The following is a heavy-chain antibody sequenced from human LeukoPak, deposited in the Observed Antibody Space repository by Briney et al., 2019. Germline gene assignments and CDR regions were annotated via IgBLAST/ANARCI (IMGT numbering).Heavy chain of an antibody. Sequence: SETLSHTCTVSGGSISSYYWSWIRQPPGKGLEWIGYIYYSGSTNYNPSLKSRVTISVDTSKNQFSLKLSSVTAADTAVYCCARGLNGDYFDYWGQGTLVTVSS. J-gene: IGHJ4*02. D-gene: IGHD4-17*01. CDR3: ARGLNGDYFDY. CDR2: IYYSGST. CDR1: GGSISSYY. V-gene: IGHV4-59*01.